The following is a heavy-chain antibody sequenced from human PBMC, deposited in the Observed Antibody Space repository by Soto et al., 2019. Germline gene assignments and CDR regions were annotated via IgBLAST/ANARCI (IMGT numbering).Heavy chain of an antibody. D-gene: IGHD2-15*01. CDR1: GGSISSGGYS. CDR3: ARDAGGPADY. J-gene: IGHJ4*02. CDR2: IYHSGST. V-gene: IGHV4-30-2*01. Sequence: SETLSLTCAVSGGSISSGGYSWSWIRQPPGKGLEWIGYIYHSGSTYYNPSLKSRVTISVDRSKNQFSLKLSSVTAADTAVYYCARDAGGPADYWGQGTLVTVSS.